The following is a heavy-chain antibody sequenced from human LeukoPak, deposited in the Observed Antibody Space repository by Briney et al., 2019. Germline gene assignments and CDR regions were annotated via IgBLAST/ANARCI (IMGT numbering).Heavy chain of an antibody. V-gene: IGHV4-34*01. CDR1: GGSLSTYD. D-gene: IGHD6-6*01. CDR2: ISHGGNT. CDR3: ARGPSSSYGAWFGP. J-gene: IGHJ5*02. Sequence: SETLSLTCAVYGGSLSTYDWSWIRQTPEKGLEWIGKISHGGNTNYNPSLKGRITISADTFRNQVSLKLTSVTAADTAIHYCARGPSSSYGAWFGPWGQGTLVTVSS.